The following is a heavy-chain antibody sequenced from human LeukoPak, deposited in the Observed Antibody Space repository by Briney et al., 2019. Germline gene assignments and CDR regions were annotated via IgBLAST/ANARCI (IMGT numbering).Heavy chain of an antibody. CDR2: IKSKTDGGTT. CDR3: TTDRYNWNYDRAWFDP. CDR1: GFTFSNAW. D-gene: IGHD1-7*01. J-gene: IGHJ5*02. Sequence: PGGSLRLSCAASGFTFSNAWMSWVRQAPGKGLEWVGRIKSKTDGGTTDYAAPVKGRFTISRDDSKNTLYLQMNSLKTEDTAVYYCTTDRYNWNYDRAWFDPWGQGTLVTVSS. V-gene: IGHV3-15*01.